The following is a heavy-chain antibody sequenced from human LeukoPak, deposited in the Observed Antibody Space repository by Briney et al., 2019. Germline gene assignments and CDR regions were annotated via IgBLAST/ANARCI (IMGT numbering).Heavy chain of an antibody. Sequence: GGSLRLSCAASGFTFSNYWMSWVRQAPGKRLEWVANIKQDGGEKYYVDSVKSRFTISRDNAQNSLYLHMNSLRAEDTAVYYCARDKMVGATKNDYWGQGILVTVSS. CDR3: ARDKMVGATKNDY. V-gene: IGHV3-7*03. CDR2: IKQDGGEK. D-gene: IGHD1-26*01. J-gene: IGHJ4*02. CDR1: GFTFSNYW.